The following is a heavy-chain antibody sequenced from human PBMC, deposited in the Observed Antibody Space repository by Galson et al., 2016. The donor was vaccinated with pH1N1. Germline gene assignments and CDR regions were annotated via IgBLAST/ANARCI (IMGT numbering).Heavy chain of an antibody. V-gene: IGHV3-30*18. Sequence: SLRLSCAASGFTFSSFGMHWVRQAPGKGLEWMAVISYDGSVEYYGDSVKGRFSISRDNYKNTPYLQMNSLRPEATAVYYCAKESGEDWSGSKRYSFDYWGQGALVTVSS. J-gene: IGHJ4*02. CDR2: ISYDGSVE. CDR3: AKESGEDWSGSKRYSFDY. D-gene: IGHD3-3*01. CDR1: GFTFSSFG.